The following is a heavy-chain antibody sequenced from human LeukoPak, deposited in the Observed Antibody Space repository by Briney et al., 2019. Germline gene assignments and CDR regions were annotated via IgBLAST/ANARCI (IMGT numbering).Heavy chain of an antibody. Sequence: ASVKVSCKASGGTFSSYAISWVRQAPGQGLEWMGRINPNSGGTNYAQKFQGRVTMTRDTSISTAYMELSRLRSDDTAVYYCARRYSSSGLDYWGQGTLVTVSS. CDR3: ARRYSSSGLDY. J-gene: IGHJ4*02. CDR2: INPNSGGT. D-gene: IGHD6-6*01. CDR1: GGTFSSYA. V-gene: IGHV1-2*06.